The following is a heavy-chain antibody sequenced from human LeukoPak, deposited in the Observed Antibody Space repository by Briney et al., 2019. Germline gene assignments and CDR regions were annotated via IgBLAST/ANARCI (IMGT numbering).Heavy chain of an antibody. CDR2: ISAGGGST. CDR1: GFTFSSYA. J-gene: IGHJ3*02. CDR3: ARDLGLYPI. D-gene: IGHD2-8*01. V-gene: IGHV3-23*01. Sequence: GGSLRLSCAASGFTFSSYAMSWVRQAPGKGLEWVSGISAGGGSTYYADSVRGRFTISRDNSKSTLYLEMNSLRAEDTAVYYCARDLGLYPIWGQGTMVTVSP.